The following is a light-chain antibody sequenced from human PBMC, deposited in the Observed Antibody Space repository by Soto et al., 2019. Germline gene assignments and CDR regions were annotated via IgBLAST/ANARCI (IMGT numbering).Light chain of an antibody. CDR1: QSISTW. Sequence: DIKMTQSPSTLSASVGDRVTITCRASQSISTWLAWYQQKPGKAPNLLIYKASTLESGVPSSFSGSGSGTEFTLIINSVQPVDFATYYCQHYYTYSGTFGQGTKVEIK. V-gene: IGKV1-5*03. CDR2: KAS. CDR3: QHYYTYSGT. J-gene: IGKJ1*01.